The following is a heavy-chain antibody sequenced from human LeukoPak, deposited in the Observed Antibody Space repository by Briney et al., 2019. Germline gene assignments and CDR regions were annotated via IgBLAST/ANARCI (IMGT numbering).Heavy chain of an antibody. CDR3: ARGHDSGGAWYYFEF. Sequence: GGSLRLSCAASGFTVSKNYYMNWVRQAPGKGLEWVSVIYSAGSTYYADSVKGRFTISRDNSKNTVYLQMNSLRAEDTAVYYCARGHDSGGAWYYFEFWGQGTLVTVSS. V-gene: IGHV3-53*01. CDR2: IYSAGST. D-gene: IGHD4-23*01. CDR1: GFTVSKNY. J-gene: IGHJ4*02.